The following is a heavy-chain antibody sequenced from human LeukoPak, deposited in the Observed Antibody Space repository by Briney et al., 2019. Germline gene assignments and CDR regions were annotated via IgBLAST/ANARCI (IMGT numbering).Heavy chain of an antibody. D-gene: IGHD2-2*01. V-gene: IGHV4-61*02. J-gene: IGHJ4*02. Sequence: NPSQTLSLTCTVSGGSISSGSYYWSWIRQPAGKGLEWIGRIYTSGSTNYNPSLKSRVTISVDTSKNQFSLKLSSVTAADTAVYYCARVGIAGYCSSTSCYGGDYWGQGTLVTVSS. CDR3: ARVGIAGYCSSTSCYGGDY. CDR1: GGSISSGSYY. CDR2: IYTSGST.